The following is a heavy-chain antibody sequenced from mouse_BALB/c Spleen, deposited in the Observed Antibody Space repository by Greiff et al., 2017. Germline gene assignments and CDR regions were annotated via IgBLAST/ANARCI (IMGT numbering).Heavy chain of an antibody. CDR2: ISSGSSTI. V-gene: IGHV5-17*02. CDR1: GFTFSSFG. J-gene: IGHJ3*01. Sequence: EVKLEESGGGLVQPGGSRKLSCAASGFTFSSFGMHWVRQAPEKGLEWVAYISSGSSTIYYADTVKGRFTISRDNPKNTLFLQMTSLRSEDTAMYYCARGYAYWGQGTLVTVSA. CDR3: ARGYAY.